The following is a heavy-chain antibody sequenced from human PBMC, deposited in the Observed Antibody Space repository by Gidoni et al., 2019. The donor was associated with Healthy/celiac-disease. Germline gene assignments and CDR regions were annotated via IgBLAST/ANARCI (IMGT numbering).Heavy chain of an antibody. V-gene: IGHV4-39*01. J-gene: IGHJ3*02. Sequence: QLQLQESGPGLVKPSETLSLTCTVSGGSTSSSSYYWGWIRQPPGKGLEWIGSIYYSGSTYYNPSLKSRVTISVDTSKNQFSLKLSSVTAADTAVYYCARPEVVVKGYAFDIWGQGTMVTVSS. D-gene: IGHD3-22*01. CDR2: IYYSGST. CDR3: ARPEVVVKGYAFDI. CDR1: GGSTSSSSYY.